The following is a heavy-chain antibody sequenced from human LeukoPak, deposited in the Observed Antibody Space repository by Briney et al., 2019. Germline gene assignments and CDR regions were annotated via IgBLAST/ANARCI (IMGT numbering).Heavy chain of an antibody. J-gene: IGHJ6*03. CDR1: GFTLSTYT. V-gene: IGHV3-21*01. D-gene: IGHD3-3*01. Sequence: GGSLRLSCAASGFTLSTYTMNWVRQAPGKGLEWISIIGSRGSSIYYADSVKGRFTISRDSAKNSLHLEMNTLRVEDTAVYYCARDPSGQAYYYSYMDVWGKGSAVTVSS. CDR3: ARDPSGQAYYYSYMDV. CDR2: IGSRGSSI.